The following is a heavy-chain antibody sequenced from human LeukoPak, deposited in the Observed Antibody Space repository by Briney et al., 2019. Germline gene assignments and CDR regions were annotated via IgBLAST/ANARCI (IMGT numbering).Heavy chain of an antibody. CDR3: AKMAAADPLDY. J-gene: IGHJ4*02. CDR1: GFTISSYA. D-gene: IGHD6-13*01. Sequence: PGRSLRLSCAASGFTISSYAMHWVRQAPGKGLEWVAFIRYDGSNKYYADSVKGRFTISRDNSKNTLYLQMNSLRAEDTAVYYCAKMAAADPLDYWGQGTLVTVSS. V-gene: IGHV3-30*02. CDR2: IRYDGSNK.